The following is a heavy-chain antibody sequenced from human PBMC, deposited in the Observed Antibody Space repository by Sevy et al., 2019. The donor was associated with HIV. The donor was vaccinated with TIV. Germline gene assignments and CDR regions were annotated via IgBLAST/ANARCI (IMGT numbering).Heavy chain of an antibody. V-gene: IGHV3-11*01. J-gene: IGHJ5*02. Sequence: PGGSLRLSCAASGFTFNDYNLSWIRQAPGKGLEWVSYISSSTSTTTIYYADSVKGRFTISRDNAKNSIYLQMNSLRVDDTAVYYCARAAGWFDAWGQGTLVTVSS. CDR3: ARAAGWFDA. CDR1: GFTFNDYN. CDR2: ISSSTSTTTI.